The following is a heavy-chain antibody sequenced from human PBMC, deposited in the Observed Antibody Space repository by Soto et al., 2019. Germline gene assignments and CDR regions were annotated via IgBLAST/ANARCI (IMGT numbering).Heavy chain of an antibody. D-gene: IGHD3-22*01. V-gene: IGHV1-69*13. Sequence: ASVKVSCKASGGTFSSYAISWVRQAPGQGLEWMGGIIPIFGTANYAQKFQGRVTITADESTSTAYMELSSLRSEDTAVYYCARAREWVGYDSSGYYPPGYWGQGTLVTVSS. CDR1: GGTFSSYA. CDR2: IIPIFGTA. J-gene: IGHJ4*02. CDR3: ARAREWVGYDSSGYYPPGY.